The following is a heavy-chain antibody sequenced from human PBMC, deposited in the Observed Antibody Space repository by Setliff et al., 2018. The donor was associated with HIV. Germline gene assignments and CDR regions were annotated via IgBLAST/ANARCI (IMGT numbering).Heavy chain of an antibody. Sequence: SETLSLTCTVSGGSISSGSYYWNWIRQPAGMGLEWIGRIYTSGSTNYNPSLKSRVTISVDTSRNQFSLKLSSVTAADTAVYYCASASGAYHYAVEYWGQGTLVTVAS. CDR1: GGSISSGSYY. V-gene: IGHV4-61*02. D-gene: IGHD1-26*01. CDR2: IYTSGST. CDR3: ASASGAYHYAVEY. J-gene: IGHJ4*02.